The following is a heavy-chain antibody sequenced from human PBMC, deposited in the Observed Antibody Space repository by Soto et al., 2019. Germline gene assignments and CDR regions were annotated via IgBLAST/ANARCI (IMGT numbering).Heavy chain of an antibody. CDR3: ARSPYSYVPIDY. CDR2: LYSGGST. J-gene: IGHJ4*02. D-gene: IGHD5-18*01. CDR1: GFTVSSNY. Sequence: EVQLVESGVGLVQPGGSLRLSRAASGFTVSSNYMSWVREAPGKGLEWVSVLYSGGSTYYADSVKGRFTISRDNSKNTLYLQMNSLRAEDTAVYYCARSPYSYVPIDYWGQGTLVTVSS. V-gene: IGHV3-66*01.